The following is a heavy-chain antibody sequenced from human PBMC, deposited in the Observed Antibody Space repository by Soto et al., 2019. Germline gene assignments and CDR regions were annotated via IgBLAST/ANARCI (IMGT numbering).Heavy chain of an antibody. J-gene: IGHJ4*02. Sequence: GGSLRLSCAASGFTFSSYSMNWVRQAPGKGLEWVSSISSSSSYIYYADSVKGRFTISRDNAKNSLYLQMNSLRAEDTAVYYCARGQDILTGYYPSDFDYWGQGTLVTVSS. D-gene: IGHD3-9*01. CDR2: ISSSSSYI. CDR3: ARGQDILTGYYPSDFDY. CDR1: GFTFSSYS. V-gene: IGHV3-21*01.